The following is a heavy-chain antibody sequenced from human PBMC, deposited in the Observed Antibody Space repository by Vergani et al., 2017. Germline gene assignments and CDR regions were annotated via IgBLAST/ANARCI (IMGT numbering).Heavy chain of an antibody. CDR3: ARESGNYDILTGYYGTYYGMDV. J-gene: IGHJ6*02. V-gene: IGHV4-34*01. D-gene: IGHD3-9*01. CDR2: INHSGST. CDR1: GGSFSGYY. Sequence: QLQLQQWGAGLLKPSETLSLTCAVYGGSFSGYYWSWIRQPPGKGLEWIGEINHSGSTNYNPSLKSRVTISVDTSKNQFSLKLSSVTAADTAVYYCARESGNYDILTGYYGTYYGMDVWGQGTTVTVSS.